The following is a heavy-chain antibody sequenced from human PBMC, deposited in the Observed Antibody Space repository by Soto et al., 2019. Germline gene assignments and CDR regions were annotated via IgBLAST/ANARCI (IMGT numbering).Heavy chain of an antibody. V-gene: IGHV3-30*18. CDR1: GFTFSSYD. Sequence: GGSLRLSCAASGFTFSSYDMHWVRQAPGKGLEWVAVILYDGSNKYYADSVKGRFTISRDNSKNTLYLQMNSLRADDTAVYYCAKDRWLPFDYWGQGTLVTVSS. CDR2: ILYDGSNK. CDR3: AKDRWLPFDY. D-gene: IGHD5-12*01. J-gene: IGHJ4*02.